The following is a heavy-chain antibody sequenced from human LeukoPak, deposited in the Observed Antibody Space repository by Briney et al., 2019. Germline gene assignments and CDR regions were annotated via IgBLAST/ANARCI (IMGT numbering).Heavy chain of an antibody. CDR3: ARVGRYFDWTHFDY. D-gene: IGHD3-9*01. Sequence: GASVTVSCTASGYTFTGFYIHWVRQAPGQGLEWMGWINPNSGGTNYAQKFQGRVTMTRDTSISTAYMELSRLRSDDTAVYYCARVGRYFDWTHFDYWGQGTLVTVSS. CDR2: INPNSGGT. J-gene: IGHJ4*02. V-gene: IGHV1-2*02. CDR1: GYTFTGFY.